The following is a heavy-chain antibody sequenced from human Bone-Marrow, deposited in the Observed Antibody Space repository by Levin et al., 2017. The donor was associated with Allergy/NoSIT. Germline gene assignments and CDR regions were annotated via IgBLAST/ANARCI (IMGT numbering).Heavy chain of an antibody. CDR3: ARASGVVVAATRGFGYFQH. V-gene: IGHV1-2*02. CDR1: GYTFTGYY. J-gene: IGHJ1*01. Sequence: ASVKVSCKASGYTFTGYYMHWVRQAPGQGLEWMGWINPNSGGTNYAQKFQGRVTMTRDTSISTAYMELSRLRSDDTAVYYCARASGVVVAATRGFGYFQHWGQGTLVTVSS. CDR2: INPNSGGT. D-gene: IGHD2-15*01.